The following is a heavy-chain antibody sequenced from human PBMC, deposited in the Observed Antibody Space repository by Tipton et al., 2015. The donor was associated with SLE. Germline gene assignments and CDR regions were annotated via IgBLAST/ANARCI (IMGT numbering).Heavy chain of an antibody. D-gene: IGHD3-3*01. CDR3: ASAQAPFGVLSRQPRFDTYYMDD. Sequence: TLSLTCAVSGYSISSDYYWSWIRQPPGKGLEWIGYIYYSGSTNYNPPLKSRVTISVDTSKNQFSLLLSAVTAADTAVYYCASAQAPFGVLSRQPRFDTYYMDDWGQGTAVTVSS. CDR2: IYYSGST. CDR1: GYSISSDYY. J-gene: IGHJ6*03. V-gene: IGHV4-38-2*01.